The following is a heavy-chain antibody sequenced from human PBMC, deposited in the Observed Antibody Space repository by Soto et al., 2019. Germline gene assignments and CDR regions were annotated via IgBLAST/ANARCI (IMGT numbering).Heavy chain of an antibody. Sequence: QVHLVQSGVEVKKPGSSVKVSCKASGDTFSSYTINWVRQAPGLGLEWMGRVIPMLSMSNYALKFQGRVTMTADRSTNTAYMELSSLRSEDTATYYCARSCGSGSRAFDYWGQGALVTVSS. V-gene: IGHV1-69*02. CDR3: ARSCGSGSRAFDY. CDR2: VIPMLSMS. CDR1: GDTFSSYT. D-gene: IGHD3-10*01. J-gene: IGHJ4*02.